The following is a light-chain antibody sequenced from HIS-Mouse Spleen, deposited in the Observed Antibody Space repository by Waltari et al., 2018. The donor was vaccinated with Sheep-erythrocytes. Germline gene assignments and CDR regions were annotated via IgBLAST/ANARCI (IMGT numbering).Light chain of an antibody. J-gene: IGLJ3*02. CDR3: SSYTSSSTRV. Sequence: QSALTQPASVSGSPGQSITISCTGTSSDVGGYNYVSWYQQHPDKAPKLMIYDVSNRTSGVSNRFSGSKSGNTASLTISGLQAEDEADYYCSSYTSSSTRVFGGGTKLTVL. V-gene: IGLV2-14*03. CDR2: DVS. CDR1: SSDVGGYNY.